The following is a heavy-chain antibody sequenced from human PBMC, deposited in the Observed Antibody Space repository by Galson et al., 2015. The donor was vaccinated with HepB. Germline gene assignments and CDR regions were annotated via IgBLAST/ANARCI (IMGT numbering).Heavy chain of an antibody. CDR1: GGTFSSYT. CDR2: IIPILGIA. D-gene: IGHD3-10*01. V-gene: IGHV1-69*04. J-gene: IGHJ6*02. CDR3: ARDPITTLRGVINGMDV. Sequence: SVKVSCKASGGTFSSYTISWVRQAPGQGLEWMGRIIPILGIANYAQKFQGRVTITADKSTSTAYMELSSLRSEDTAVYYCARDPITTLRGVINGMDVWGQGTTVTVSS.